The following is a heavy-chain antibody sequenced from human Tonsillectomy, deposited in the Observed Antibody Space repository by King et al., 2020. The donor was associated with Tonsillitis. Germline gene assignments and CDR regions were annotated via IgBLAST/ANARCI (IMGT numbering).Heavy chain of an antibody. J-gene: IGHJ6*03. CDR2: IDPSDSYT. CDR1: GYSFTTYW. CDR3: AGHGDRNWNYGIDYYYYYMDV. Sequence: VQLVESGAEVKKPGESLRISCKGSGYSFTTYWITWVRQMPGKGLEWMGRIDPSDSYTNYSPSFQGHVTISAAKAINTAYLQWSSLKASDTAVYYCAGHGDRNWNYGIDYYYYYMDVWGKGTTVTVSS. D-gene: IGHD1-7*01. V-gene: IGHV5-10-1*03.